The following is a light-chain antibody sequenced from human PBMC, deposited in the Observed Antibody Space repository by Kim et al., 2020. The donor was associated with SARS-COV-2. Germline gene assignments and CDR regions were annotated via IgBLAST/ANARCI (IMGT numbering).Light chain of an antibody. CDR1: KLGDKD. V-gene: IGLV3-1*01. CDR2: QDN. CDR3: QAWDSSTARYV. J-gene: IGLJ1*01. Sequence: SPGQTVSITCSGDKLGDKDVCWYQQKPGQSPVLVIYQDNKRPSGIPERFSGSNSGNTATLTISGTQAMDEADYYCQAWDSSTARYVFGTGTKVTVL.